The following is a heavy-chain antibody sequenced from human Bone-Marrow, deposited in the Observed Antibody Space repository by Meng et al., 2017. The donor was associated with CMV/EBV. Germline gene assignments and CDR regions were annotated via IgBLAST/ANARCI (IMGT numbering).Heavy chain of an antibody. CDR3: TRARVRGTDAVDI. J-gene: IGHJ3*02. Sequence: GGSLRLSCAASGFTVSSNYMSWVRQAPGKGLGWVSVIYSGGSTYYADSVKGRFTISRDNSKNTLYLQMSSRRAEDTAVYYCTRARVRGTDAVDIWGQGTMVTVSS. CDR1: GFTVSSNY. V-gene: IGHV3-53*01. D-gene: IGHD3-10*01. CDR2: IYSGGST.